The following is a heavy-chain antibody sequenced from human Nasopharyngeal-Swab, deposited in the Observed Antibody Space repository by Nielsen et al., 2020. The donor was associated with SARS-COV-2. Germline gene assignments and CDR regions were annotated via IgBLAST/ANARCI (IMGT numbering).Heavy chain of an antibody. D-gene: IGHD2-2*01. CDR3: VREDSQRQN. CDR2: LKSQEAGGTA. J-gene: IGHJ4*02. Sequence: WIRQPPGKGPEWVARLKSQEAGGTADYAAPVQGRFTISRDDSRDTLYLQMTSLHPEDTALYYCVREDSQRQNWGQGTQVTVSS. V-gene: IGHV3-15*01.